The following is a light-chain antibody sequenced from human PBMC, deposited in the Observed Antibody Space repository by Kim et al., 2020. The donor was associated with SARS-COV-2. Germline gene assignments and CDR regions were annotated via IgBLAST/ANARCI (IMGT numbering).Light chain of an antibody. CDR3: QQYNNWPLT. CDR2: GAS. CDR1: QSLSSN. J-gene: IGKJ4*01. Sequence: PGERATLSCRASQSLSSNLAWFQQKPGQAPRLLIYGASTRATGIPARFSGSGSGTEFTLTISSLQSEDFSVYYCQQYNNWPLTFGGGTKVDIK. V-gene: IGKV3-15*01.